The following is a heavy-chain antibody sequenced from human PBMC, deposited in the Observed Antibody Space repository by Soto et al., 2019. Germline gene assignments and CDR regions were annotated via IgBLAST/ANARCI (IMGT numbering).Heavy chain of an antibody. CDR2: ISSSSSYT. CDR1: GFTFSDYY. Sequence: QVQLVESGGGLVKPGGSLRLSCAASGFTFSDYYMSWIRQAPGKGLEWVSYISSSSSYTNYADSVKGRFTISRDNDKNSLYLQMNSLRAEDTAVYYCARVRSTYYDYVWGSYRLVYFDYWGQGTLVTVSS. D-gene: IGHD3-16*02. J-gene: IGHJ4*02. CDR3: ARVRSTYYDYVWGSYRLVYFDY. V-gene: IGHV3-11*05.